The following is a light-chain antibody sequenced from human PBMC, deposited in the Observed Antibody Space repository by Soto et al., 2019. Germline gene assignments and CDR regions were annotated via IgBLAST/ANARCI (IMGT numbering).Light chain of an antibody. CDR3: QQYGSSPIT. V-gene: IGKV3-20*01. Sequence: EIVLTQSPGTLSLSPGERATLSCRASQSVSSSYLAWFQQKPGQAPRLLIYDASSGATGIPDRFIGSGSGTDFTLTISRLEPEDFAVYYWQQYGSSPITFGQGTRLEIK. CDR2: DAS. CDR1: QSVSSSY. J-gene: IGKJ5*01.